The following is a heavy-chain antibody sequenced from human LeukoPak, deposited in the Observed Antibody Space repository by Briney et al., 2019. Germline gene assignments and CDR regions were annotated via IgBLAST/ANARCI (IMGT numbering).Heavy chain of an antibody. D-gene: IGHD2-2*01. CDR2: ISYDGSNK. CDR3: AKDDIVVVPAAMLPCY. Sequence: GGSLRLSCAASGFTFSSYGMHWVRQAPGKGLEWVAVISYDGSNKYYADSVKGRFTISRDNSKNTLYLQMNSLRAEDTAVYYCAKDDIVVVPAAMLPCYWGQGTLVTVSS. J-gene: IGHJ4*02. CDR1: GFTFSSYG. V-gene: IGHV3-30*18.